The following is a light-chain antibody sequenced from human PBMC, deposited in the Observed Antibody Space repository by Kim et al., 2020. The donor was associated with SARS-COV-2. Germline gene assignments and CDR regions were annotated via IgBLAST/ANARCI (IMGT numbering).Light chain of an antibody. Sequence: SYELTQPPSVSVSPGQTASITCSGDKLGDKYACWYQQKPGQSPVLVIYQDSKRPSGIPERFSGSNSGNTATLTISGTQAMDEADYYCQAWDSSPNWVFGGGTQLTV. J-gene: IGLJ3*02. CDR2: QDS. CDR1: KLGDKY. V-gene: IGLV3-1*01. CDR3: QAWDSSPNWV.